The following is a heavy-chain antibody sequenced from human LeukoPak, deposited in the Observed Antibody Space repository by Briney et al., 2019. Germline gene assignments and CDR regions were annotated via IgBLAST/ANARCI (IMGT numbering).Heavy chain of an antibody. D-gene: IGHD6-13*01. CDR3: ARRYSSSWVFDP. CDR2: IYYSGST. J-gene: IGHJ5*02. V-gene: IGHV4-59*08. Sequence: PSETLSLTCTVSGGSISSYYWSWIRQPPGKGLQSIGYIYYSGSTYYNPSLKSRVTLSIDTSKNQFSLKLSSVTAADTAVYYCARRYSSSWVFDPWGQGTLVTVSS. CDR1: GGSISSYY.